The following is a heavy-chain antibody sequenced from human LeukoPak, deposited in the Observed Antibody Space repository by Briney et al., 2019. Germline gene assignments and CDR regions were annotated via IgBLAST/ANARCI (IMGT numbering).Heavy chain of an antibody. CDR1: GGTFSSYA. J-gene: IGHJ4*02. D-gene: IGHD5-12*01. Sequence: GSSVKVSCKASGGTFSSYAISWVRQAPGQGLEWMGGIIPIFGTANYAQKFQGRVTITTDESTSTAYMELSSLRSEDTAVYYCAVDGRKGSAPSCFDYWGQGTLVTVSS. CDR3: AVDGRKGSAPSCFDY. V-gene: IGHV1-69*05. CDR2: IIPIFGTA.